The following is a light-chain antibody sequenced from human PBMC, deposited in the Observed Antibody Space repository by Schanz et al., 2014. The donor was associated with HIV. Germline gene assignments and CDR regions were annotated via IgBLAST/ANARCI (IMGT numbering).Light chain of an antibody. CDR1: QSISNH. J-gene: IGKJ3*01. CDR3: QQLNGYPLFA. Sequence: DIQMTQSPSSLSASVGDRVTITCRASQSISNHLNWYQQKPGKAPKLLIYAASSLQSGVPPRFSGSGSGTEFTLIISSLQPEDFATYYCQQLNGYPLFAFGPGTKVDV. CDR2: AAS. V-gene: IGKV1-17*01.